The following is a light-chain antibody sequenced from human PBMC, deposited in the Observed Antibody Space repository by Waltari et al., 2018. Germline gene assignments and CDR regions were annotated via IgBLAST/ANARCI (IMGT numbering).Light chain of an antibody. CDR2: ENT. CDR3: GTWDSSLSGAV. CDR1: TPHIGNHY. J-gene: IGLJ7*01. Sequence: QSVLTQPPSVSAAPGQRVTISRSGGTPHIGNHYLSLYRQFPGTAPKLLIYENTERPSGIPGRFSGSKSGTSATLDITGLQAGDEADYYCGTWDSSLSGAVFGGGTHLTVL. V-gene: IGLV1-51*02.